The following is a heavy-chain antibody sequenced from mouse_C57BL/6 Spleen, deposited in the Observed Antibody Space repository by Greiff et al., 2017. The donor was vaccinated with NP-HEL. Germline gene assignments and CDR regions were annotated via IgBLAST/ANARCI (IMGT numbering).Heavy chain of an antibody. CDR2: IDPSDGYT. CDR1: GYTFTSYW. CDR3: AIYNGKGYYGMDY. V-gene: IGHV1-69*01. Sequence: QVQLQQPGAELVMPGASVKLSCKASGYTFTSYWMHWVKQRPGQGLEWIGEIDPSDGYTNYNQKFKGKSTLTADKSSSTAYMQLSSLPSADSAIYYCAIYNGKGYYGMDYWGQGTSVTVSS. D-gene: IGHD2-1*01. J-gene: IGHJ4*01.